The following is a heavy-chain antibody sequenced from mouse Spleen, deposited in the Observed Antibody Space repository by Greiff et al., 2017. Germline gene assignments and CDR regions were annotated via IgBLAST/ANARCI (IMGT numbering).Heavy chain of an antibody. D-gene: IGHD2-14*01. CDR2: ISSGGSYT. CDR1: GFTFSSYA. CDR3: ARQYYRYDWDAMDY. V-gene: IGHV5-9-3*01. J-gene: IGHJ4*01. Sequence: EVKLMESGGGLVKPGGSLKLSCAASGFTFSSYAMSWVRQTPEKRLEWVATISSGGSYTYYPDSVKGRFTISRDNAKNTLYLQMSSLRSEDTAMYYCARQYYRYDWDAMDYWGQGTSVTVSS.